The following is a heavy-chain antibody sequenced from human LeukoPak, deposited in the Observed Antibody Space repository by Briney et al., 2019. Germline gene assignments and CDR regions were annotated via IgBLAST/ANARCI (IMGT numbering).Heavy chain of an antibody. Sequence: VKVSCKVSGYTLTELSMHWVRQAPGKGLEWMGGFDPEDGETIYAQKFQGRVTMTEDTSTDTAYMELSSLRSEDTAVYYCATGNTMVRGVISRQYWFDPWGQGTLVTVST. D-gene: IGHD3-10*01. CDR3: ATGNTMVRGVISRQYWFDP. CDR1: GYTLTELS. J-gene: IGHJ5*02. V-gene: IGHV1-24*01. CDR2: FDPEDGET.